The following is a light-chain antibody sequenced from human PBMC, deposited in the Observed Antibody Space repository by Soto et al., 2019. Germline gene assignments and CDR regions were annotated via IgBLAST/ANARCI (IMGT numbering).Light chain of an antibody. V-gene: IGLV2-11*01. Sequence: QSVLTQPRSVSGAPGQSVTISCTGTSSDVGGYNYVSWYQQHPGKAPKLMIYDVSKRPSGVPDRFSGSKSGNTAPLTISGLQAEDEADYYCCSYAGSYTVVFGGGTKVTVL. CDR3: CSYAGSYTVV. J-gene: IGLJ2*01. CDR1: SSDVGGYNY. CDR2: DVS.